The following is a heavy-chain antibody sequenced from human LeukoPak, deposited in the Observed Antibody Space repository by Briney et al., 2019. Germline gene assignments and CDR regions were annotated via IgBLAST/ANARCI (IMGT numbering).Heavy chain of an antibody. J-gene: IGHJ4*02. D-gene: IGHD3-3*01. Sequence: GRSLRLSCAASGFTFSSYAMHWVRQAPGKGLEWVAVISYDGSNKYYADSVKGRFTISRDNSKNTLYLQMNSLRAEDTAVYYCARDGDFYDFWSGYIDYWGQGTLVTVSS. CDR2: ISYDGSNK. CDR1: GFTFSSYA. CDR3: ARDGDFYDFWSGYIDY. V-gene: IGHV3-30-3*01.